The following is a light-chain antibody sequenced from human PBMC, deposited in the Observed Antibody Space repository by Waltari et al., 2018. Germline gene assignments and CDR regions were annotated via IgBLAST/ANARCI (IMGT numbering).Light chain of an antibody. V-gene: IGLV3-1*01. CDR3: QAWDSSTAVV. CDR2: QDN. CDR1: KLGSKY. Sequence: SYELTQPPSVSVSPGQTASITCSGDKLGSKYACWYQQKPGQSPVLVIYQDNKRPSGLPERFSASKSGNTATLTISGTQAMDEADYYCQAWDSSTAVVFGGGTKLTVL. J-gene: IGLJ2*01.